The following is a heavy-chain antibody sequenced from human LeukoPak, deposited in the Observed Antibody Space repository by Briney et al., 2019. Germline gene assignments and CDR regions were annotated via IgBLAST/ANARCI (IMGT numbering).Heavy chain of an antibody. D-gene: IGHD3-10*01. CDR1: GFTFDDYA. CDR2: ISWNSGSI. J-gene: IGHJ4*02. V-gene: IGHV3-9*01. CDR3: AKDGATYYYGSGSYYDY. Sequence: GRSLRLSCAASGFTFDDYAMHWVRHAPGKGLEWVSGISWNSGSIGYADSVKGRFTISRDNAKNSLYLQMNSLRAEDTALYYCAKDGATYYYGSGSYYDYWGQGTLVTVSS.